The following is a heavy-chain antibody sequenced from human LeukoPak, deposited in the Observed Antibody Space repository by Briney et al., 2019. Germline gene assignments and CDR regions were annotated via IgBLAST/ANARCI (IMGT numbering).Heavy chain of an antibody. J-gene: IGHJ4*02. CDR1: GYTFTGYY. CDR2: IDPNSGGT. D-gene: IGHD3-3*01. Sequence: GASVKVSCKASGYTFTGYYMHWVRQAPGQGLEWMGWIDPNSGGTNYAQKFQGRVTMTRDPSISTAYMELSRLRSDDTAVYYCARATKRFLEWFTAFDYWGQGTLVTVSS. V-gene: IGHV1-2*02. CDR3: ARATKRFLEWFTAFDY.